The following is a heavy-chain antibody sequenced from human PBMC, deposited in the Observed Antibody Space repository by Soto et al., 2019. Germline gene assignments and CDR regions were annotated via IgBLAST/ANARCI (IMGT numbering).Heavy chain of an antibody. Sequence: PSETLSLTCAVSGGSISSGGYSWSWIRQPPGKGLEWIGYIYHSGSTYYNPSLKSRVTISVDRSKNQFSLKLSSVTAADTAVYYCARDHHRYSGYDYVDYWGQGTLVTVSS. CDR1: GGSISSGGYS. J-gene: IGHJ4*02. CDR2: IYHSGST. D-gene: IGHD5-12*01. V-gene: IGHV4-30-2*01. CDR3: ARDHHRYSGYDYVDY.